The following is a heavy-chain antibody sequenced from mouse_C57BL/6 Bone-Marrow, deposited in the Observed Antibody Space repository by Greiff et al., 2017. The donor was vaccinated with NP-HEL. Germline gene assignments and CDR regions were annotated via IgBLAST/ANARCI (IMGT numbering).Heavy chain of an antibody. CDR1: GFSLTSYG. Sequence: VKLVESGPGLVQPSQSLSITCTVSGFSLTSYGVHWVRQSPGKGLEWLGVIWSGGSTDYNAAFISRLSISKDNSKSQVFFKMNSLQADDTAIYYCARGPITTVVAGNAMDYWGQGTSVTVSS. D-gene: IGHD1-1*01. V-gene: IGHV2-2*01. CDR2: IWSGGST. J-gene: IGHJ4*01. CDR3: ARGPITTVVAGNAMDY.